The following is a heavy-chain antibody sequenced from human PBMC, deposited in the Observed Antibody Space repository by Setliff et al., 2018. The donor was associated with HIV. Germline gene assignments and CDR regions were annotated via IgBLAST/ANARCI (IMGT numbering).Heavy chain of an antibody. CDR3: ARGSPMVRGVITPFDY. D-gene: IGHD3-10*01. CDR1: GGSFSANY. Sequence: SETLSLTCAVYGGSFSANYWSWIRQVPGKGLEWIGSIYYSGSTYYSPSLRSRVTISVDRSKNQFSLRLSSVTAADTAVYYCARGSPMVRGVITPFDYWGQGTLVTVSS. CDR2: IYYSGST. J-gene: IGHJ4*02. V-gene: IGHV4-34*01.